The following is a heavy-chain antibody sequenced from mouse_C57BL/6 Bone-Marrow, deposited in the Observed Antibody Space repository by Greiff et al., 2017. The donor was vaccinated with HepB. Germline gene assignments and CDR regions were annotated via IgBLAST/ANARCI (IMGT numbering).Heavy chain of an antibody. CDR3: ARQEDYDVYAMDY. CDR1: GFTFSDYY. V-gene: IGHV5-12*01. Sequence: EVKLEESGGGLVQPGGSLKLSCAASGFTFSDYYMYWVRQTPEKRLEWVAYISNGGGSTYYPDTVKGRFTISRDNAKNTLYLQMSRLKSEDTAMYYCARQEDYDVYAMDYWGQGTSVTVSS. J-gene: IGHJ4*01. CDR2: ISNGGGST. D-gene: IGHD2-4*01.